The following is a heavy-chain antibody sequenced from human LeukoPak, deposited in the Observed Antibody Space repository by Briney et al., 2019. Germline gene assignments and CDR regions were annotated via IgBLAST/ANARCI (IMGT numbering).Heavy chain of an antibody. V-gene: IGHV1-2*02. CDR1: GYTFTGYY. Sequence: ASVKVSCKASGYTFTGYYMHWVRQAPGQGLEWMGWINPNSGGTNYAQKFQGRVTMTRDTSISTAYMELSRLRSDDTAVYYCAREERWNGGVGRCFDYWGQGTLVTVSS. CDR2: INPNSGGT. CDR3: AREERWNGGVGRCFDY. D-gene: IGHD1-1*01. J-gene: IGHJ4*02.